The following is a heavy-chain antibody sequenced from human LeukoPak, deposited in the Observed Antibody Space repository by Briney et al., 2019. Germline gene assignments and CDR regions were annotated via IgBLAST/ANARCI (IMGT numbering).Heavy chain of an antibody. CDR2: ISGSGGST. CDR3: AKDSGSYKGFDY. CDR1: GFTFSSYA. J-gene: IGHJ4*02. D-gene: IGHD1-26*01. V-gene: IGHV3-23*01. Sequence: GGSLRLSCAASGFTFSSYAMSWVRQAPGKGLEWVSAISGSGGSTYYADSVKGRFTISRDNSKNTLYLQTNSLRAEDTAVYYCAKDSGSYKGFDYWGQGTLVTVSS.